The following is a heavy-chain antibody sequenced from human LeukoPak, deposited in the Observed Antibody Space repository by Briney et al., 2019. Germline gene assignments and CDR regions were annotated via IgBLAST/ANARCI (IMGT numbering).Heavy chain of an antibody. J-gene: IGHJ4*02. CDR2: IYYSGST. Sequence: SETLSPTCTVSGGSISSYYWSWIRQPPGKGLEWIGHIYYSGSTNYNPSLKSRVTISVDTSKNQFSLKLSSVTAADTAVYYCARGREDYYGSGSYTAFDYWGQGTLVTVSS. D-gene: IGHD3-10*01. CDR1: GGSISSYY. V-gene: IGHV4-59*01. CDR3: ARGREDYYGSGSYTAFDY.